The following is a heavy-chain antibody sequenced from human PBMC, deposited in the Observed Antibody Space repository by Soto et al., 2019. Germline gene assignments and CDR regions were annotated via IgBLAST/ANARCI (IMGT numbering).Heavy chain of an antibody. D-gene: IGHD2-15*01. CDR2: INHSGST. Sequence: SETLSLTCAVYGGSFSGYYWSWIRQPPGKGLEWIGEINHSGSTNYNPSLKSRVTISVDTSKNQFSLKLSSVTAADTAVYYCARVVAASWSGWFDPWGQGTLVTVS. CDR1: GGSFSGYY. J-gene: IGHJ5*02. V-gene: IGHV4-34*01. CDR3: ARVVAASWSGWFDP.